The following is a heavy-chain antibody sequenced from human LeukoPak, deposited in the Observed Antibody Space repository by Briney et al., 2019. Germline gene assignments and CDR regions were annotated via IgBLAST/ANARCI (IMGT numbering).Heavy chain of an antibody. CDR1: GFTVSTNY. CDR2: IYSSGST. Sequence: PGGSLRLSCAASGFTVSTNYMSWVRQAPGKWLEWVSVIYSSGSTYYADSVKGRFTISRDTSENTVYLQMNSLRADDTAVYYCARRQDDSPLGYWGQGTLVTVSS. CDR3: ARRQDDSPLGY. V-gene: IGHV3-53*01. D-gene: IGHD3-9*01. J-gene: IGHJ4*02.